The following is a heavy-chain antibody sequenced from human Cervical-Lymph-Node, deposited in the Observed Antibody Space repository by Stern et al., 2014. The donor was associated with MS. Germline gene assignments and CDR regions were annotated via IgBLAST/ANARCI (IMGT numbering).Heavy chain of an antibody. Sequence: QVQLQQWGAGLLKPSETLSLTCAVSGGSFSGYYWSWIRQPPGKGLEWIGEINHSGSTNYNPSRKSRVTISVDTSKNQFSLKLSSVTAADTAVYYCARVISGWAPDYWGQGTLVTVSS. D-gene: IGHD6-19*01. CDR1: GGSFSGYY. J-gene: IGHJ4*02. V-gene: IGHV4-34*01. CDR3: ARVISGWAPDY. CDR2: INHSGST.